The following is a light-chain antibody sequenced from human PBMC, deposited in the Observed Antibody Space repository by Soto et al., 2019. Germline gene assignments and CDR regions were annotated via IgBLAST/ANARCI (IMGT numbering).Light chain of an antibody. J-gene: IGKJ1*01. CDR2: DAS. CDR1: QSISSW. CDR3: QKYNSYLWT. Sequence: DIQMTQSPSTLSASVGDRVTITCRASQSISSWLAWYQQKPGKAPKLLIYDASNLEIGAPSRFSGSGSGTEFTLTISSLQPDDFATYYCQKYNSYLWTFGQRTKVDIK. V-gene: IGKV1-5*01.